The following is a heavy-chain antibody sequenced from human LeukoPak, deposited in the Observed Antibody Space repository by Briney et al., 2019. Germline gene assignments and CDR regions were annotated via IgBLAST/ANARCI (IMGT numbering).Heavy chain of an antibody. CDR3: AKPRDIDSWAFDV. Sequence: GGSLRLSCAASGFTFNNHDMHWVRQAPGKGLEWVAGISYDGRNKYYADSVKGRFSISRDNSKNTLNLQMNSLRTEDTAVYYCAKPRDIDSWAFDVWGQGTMVTVS. V-gene: IGHV3-30*18. CDR2: ISYDGRNK. CDR1: GFTFNNHD. D-gene: IGHD2-15*01. J-gene: IGHJ3*01.